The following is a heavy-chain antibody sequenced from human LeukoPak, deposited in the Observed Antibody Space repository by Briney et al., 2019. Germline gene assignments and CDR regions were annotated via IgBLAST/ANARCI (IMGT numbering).Heavy chain of an antibody. Sequence: SETLSLTCTVSGGSISSYYWSWIRQPAGKGLEWIGRTYTSGSTNYNPSLKSRVTMSVDTSKNQFSLKLSSVTAADTAVYYCARGRVYDVVVPAAGPYYMDVWGKGTTVTVSS. V-gene: IGHV4-4*07. D-gene: IGHD2-2*01. CDR3: ARGRVYDVVVPAAGPYYMDV. CDR1: GGSISSYY. CDR2: TYTSGST. J-gene: IGHJ6*03.